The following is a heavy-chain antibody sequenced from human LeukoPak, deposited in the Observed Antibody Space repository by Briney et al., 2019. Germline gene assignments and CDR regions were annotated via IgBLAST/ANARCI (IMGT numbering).Heavy chain of an antibody. V-gene: IGHV1-69*13. J-gene: IGHJ4*02. CDR2: IIPIFGTA. Sequence: ASVKVSCKASGGTFSSYAISWVRQAPGQGLEWMGGIIPIFGTANYAQKFQGRVTITADESTSTAYMEPSSLRSEDTAVYYCARALTSGYSSGWYYWGQGTLVTVSS. D-gene: IGHD6-19*01. CDR3: ARALTSGYSSGWYY. CDR1: GGTFSSYA.